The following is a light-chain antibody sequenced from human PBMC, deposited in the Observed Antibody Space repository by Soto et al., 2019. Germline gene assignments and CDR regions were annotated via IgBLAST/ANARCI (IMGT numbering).Light chain of an antibody. CDR2: DVS. CDR3: SSYTSSNTLV. J-gene: IGLJ1*01. CDR1: SSDVGGYNY. V-gene: IGLV2-14*01. Sequence: QSVLTQPASVSGSPGQSITISCTGTSSDVGGYNYVSWYQQHPGKVPKLMIYDVSNRPSGVSNRFSGSKSGNTASLTISGLQAEDEADYYCSSYTSSNTLVFGTGTKLTVL.